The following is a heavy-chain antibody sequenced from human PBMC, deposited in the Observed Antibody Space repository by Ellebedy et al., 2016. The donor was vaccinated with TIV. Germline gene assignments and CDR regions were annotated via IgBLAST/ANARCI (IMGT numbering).Heavy chain of an antibody. CDR3: ARDSTIFGPGRGGPYFDY. Sequence: ASVKVSXKASGYTFTSYAMHWVRQAPGQRLEWMGWINAGNGNTKYSQKFQGRVTITRDTSASTAYMELSSLRSEDTAVYYCARDSTIFGPGRGGPYFDYWGQGTLVTVSS. CDR2: INAGNGNT. D-gene: IGHD3-3*01. J-gene: IGHJ4*02. V-gene: IGHV1-3*01. CDR1: GYTFTSYA.